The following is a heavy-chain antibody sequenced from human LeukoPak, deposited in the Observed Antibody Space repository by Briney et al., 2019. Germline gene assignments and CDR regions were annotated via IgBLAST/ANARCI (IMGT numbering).Heavy chain of an antibody. J-gene: IGHJ4*02. CDR3: ARRDCGGHCSYDY. CDR2: IYHSGST. V-gene: IGHV4-38-2*01. Sequence: SETLSLTCAVSGYSISSGYYWGWIRQPPGKGLEWIGSIYHSGSTYYNPSLKSRVTISVDTSKNQFSLKLSSVTAADTAVYYCARRDCGGHCSYDYWGQGTLVTVSS. D-gene: IGHD2-21*01. CDR1: GYSISSGYY.